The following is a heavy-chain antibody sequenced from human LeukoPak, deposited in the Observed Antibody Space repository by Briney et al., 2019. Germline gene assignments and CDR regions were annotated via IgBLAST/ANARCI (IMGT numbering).Heavy chain of an antibody. V-gene: IGHV1-3*01. Sequence: GASVKVSCKASGYTFTSYAMHWVRQAPGQRLEWMGWINAGNGNTKYSQKFQGRVTITRDTSASTAYMELSSLRSEDTAVYYCARVGLWFGESLDYWGQGTLVTVSS. CDR1: GYTFTSYA. D-gene: IGHD3-10*01. CDR3: ARVGLWFGESLDY. CDR2: INAGNGNT. J-gene: IGHJ4*02.